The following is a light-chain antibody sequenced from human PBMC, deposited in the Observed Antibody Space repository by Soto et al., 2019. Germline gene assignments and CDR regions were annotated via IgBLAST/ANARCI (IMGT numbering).Light chain of an antibody. CDR2: GAS. J-gene: IGKJ3*01. Sequence: EIVMTQSPATLSVSPGESATLSCRASQSVSSNLAWYQQKPGQAPRLLIYGASTRATGIPARFSGSGSGTEFTLTISSLQSEDFAVYYCQQYNNWPPFTFGPGTQVDIK. CDR1: QSVSSN. CDR3: QQYNNWPPFT. V-gene: IGKV3-15*01.